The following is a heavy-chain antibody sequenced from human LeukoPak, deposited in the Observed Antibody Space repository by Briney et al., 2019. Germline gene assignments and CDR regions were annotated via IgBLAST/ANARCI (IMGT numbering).Heavy chain of an antibody. CDR3: ARAPPIGATYSLDY. D-gene: IGHD2-15*01. CDR2: SRNKANSYTT. V-gene: IGHV3-72*01. Sequence: GGSLRLSCAASGFTFSDHYMDWVRQAPGKGLEWVGRSRNKANSYTTEYAPSVKGRFTISRDDTKNSLLLQMNSLKTEDTAVYYCARAPPIGATYSLDYWGQGTLVTVSS. J-gene: IGHJ4*02. CDR1: GFTFSDHY.